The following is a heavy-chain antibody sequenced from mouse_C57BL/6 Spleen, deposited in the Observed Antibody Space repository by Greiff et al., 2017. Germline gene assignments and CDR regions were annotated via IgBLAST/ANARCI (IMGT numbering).Heavy chain of an antibody. J-gene: IGHJ1*03. Sequence: QVQLQQSGPGLVQPSQSLSITCTVSGFSLTSYGVHWVRQSPGKGLEWLGVIWSGGSTDYNAAFISRLSISKDNSKSQVFFKMNSLQADDTAIYYCARMGDYGYFDVWGTGTTVTVSS. CDR2: IWSGGST. CDR1: GFSLTSYG. CDR3: ARMGDYGYFDV. V-gene: IGHV2-2*01.